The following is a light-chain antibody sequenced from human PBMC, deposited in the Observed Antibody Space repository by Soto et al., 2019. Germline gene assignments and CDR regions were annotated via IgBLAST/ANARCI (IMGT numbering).Light chain of an antibody. Sequence: NFMLTQPHSVSESPGEAVTISCTRTSGGIASNYVQWYQQRPGSAPTIVIYEHNQRPSGVTDRFSGSTDGSSNSASLTISGLQTEDEADYYCQSYDGSFVLFGGGTKLTGL. CDR2: EHN. J-gene: IGLJ2*01. CDR1: SGGIASNY. V-gene: IGLV6-57*04. CDR3: QSYDGSFVL.